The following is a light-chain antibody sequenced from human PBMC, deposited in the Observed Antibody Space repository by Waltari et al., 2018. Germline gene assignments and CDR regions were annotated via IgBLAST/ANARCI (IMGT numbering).Light chain of an antibody. CDR2: EDS. J-gene: IGLJ2*01. CDR1: ALSTKY. V-gene: IGLV3-10*01. CDR3: LSPDSSGTYVV. Sequence: SYELTQPPSVSVSPGQPASIPCSGHALSTKYAYWYHQKSGQPPVLVIFEDSKRPSGIPERISGSSSGTMATLTLSGAQLEDEGDYYCLSPDSSGTYVVFGGGTKLTVL.